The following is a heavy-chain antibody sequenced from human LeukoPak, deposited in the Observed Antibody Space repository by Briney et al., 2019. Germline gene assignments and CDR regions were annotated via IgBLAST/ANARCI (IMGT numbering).Heavy chain of an antibody. J-gene: IGHJ4*02. D-gene: IGHD3-16*02. CDR2: ISGGGIPT. V-gene: IGHV3-48*03. CDR1: GFTFNIYE. Sequence: GGSLRLSCAASGFTFNIYEMNWVRQAPGKGLEWLSSISGGGIPTHYADSVKGRFSISRDNAKNSLYLQMNSLRAEDTAVYYCTYYVWGSYRPKNDYFDYWGQGTLVTVSS. CDR3: TYYVWGSYRPKNDYFDY.